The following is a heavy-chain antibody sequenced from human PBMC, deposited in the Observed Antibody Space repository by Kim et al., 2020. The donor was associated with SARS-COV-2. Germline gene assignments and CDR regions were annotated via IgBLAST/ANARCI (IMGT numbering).Heavy chain of an antibody. D-gene: IGHD3-22*01. CDR2: ISSSSSTI. Sequence: GGSLRLSCAASGFTFSSYSMNWVRQAPGKGLEWVSYISSSSSTIYYADSVKGRFTISRDNAKNTLYLQMNSLRDEDTAVYYCARDTVYYYASSAPQHWGQGTLVTVSS. CDR1: GFTFSSYS. J-gene: IGHJ1*01. CDR3: ARDTVYYYASSAPQH. V-gene: IGHV3-48*02.